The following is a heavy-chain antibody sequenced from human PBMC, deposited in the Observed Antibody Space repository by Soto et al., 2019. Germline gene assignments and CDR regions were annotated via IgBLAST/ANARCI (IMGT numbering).Heavy chain of an antibody. CDR1: GFTFSGSA. V-gene: IGHV3-73*01. D-gene: IGHD1-26*01. J-gene: IGHJ6*02. CDR3: TSMASLSGYYYYYGMDV. Sequence: GGSLRLSCAASGFTFSGSAMPWVRQASGKGLEWVGRIRSKANSYATAYAASVKGRFTISRDDSKNTAYLQMNSLETEDTAVYYCTSMASLSGYYYYYGMDVWGQGTTVTVSS. CDR2: IRSKANSYAT.